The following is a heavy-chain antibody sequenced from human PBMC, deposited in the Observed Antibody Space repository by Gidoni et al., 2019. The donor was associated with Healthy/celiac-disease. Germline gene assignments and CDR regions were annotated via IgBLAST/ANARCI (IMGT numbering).Heavy chain of an antibody. J-gene: IGHJ4*02. Sequence: QVQLQESGPGLVKPSETLSLTCTVSGGSVSSGSYYWSWIRQPPGKGLEWIGYIYYSGSTNYNPSLKSRVTISVDTSKNQFSLKLSSVTAADTAVYYCAREGGYCSSTSCYTVDYWGQGTLVTVSS. CDR1: GGSVSSGSYY. CDR2: IYYSGST. D-gene: IGHD2-2*02. V-gene: IGHV4-61*01. CDR3: AREGGYCSSTSCYTVDY.